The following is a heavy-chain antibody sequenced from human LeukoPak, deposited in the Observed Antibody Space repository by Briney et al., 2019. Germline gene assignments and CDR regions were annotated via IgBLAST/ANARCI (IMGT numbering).Heavy chain of an antibody. CDR1: GFTFSSYA. D-gene: IGHD1-26*01. CDR3: VTEVSGSFPT. Sequence: PGGSLRLSCAASGFTFSSYAMSWVRQAPGKGLEWVSAISTSGGNTYYADSVKGRFTISRDNSKNTLSLQMNSLKNEDTAVYYCVTEVSGSFPTWGQGTLVTVSS. J-gene: IGHJ4*02. CDR2: ISTSGGNT. V-gene: IGHV3-23*01.